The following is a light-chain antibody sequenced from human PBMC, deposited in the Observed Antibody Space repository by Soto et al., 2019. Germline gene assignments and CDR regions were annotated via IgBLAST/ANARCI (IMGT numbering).Light chain of an antibody. Sequence: EIVLTQSPGTLSLSPGERVTLSCRASQSVSSNKLAWYQQKPGQGPRLVIYGASSRATGIPDRFSGGGSGTDFILTISSLEPEDSAVYYCHQYDTAPRTFGQGTKVEIK. CDR2: GAS. CDR3: HQYDTAPRT. J-gene: IGKJ1*01. CDR1: QSVSSNK. V-gene: IGKV3-20*01.